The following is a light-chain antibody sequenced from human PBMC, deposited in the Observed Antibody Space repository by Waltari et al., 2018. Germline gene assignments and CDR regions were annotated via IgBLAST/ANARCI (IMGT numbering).Light chain of an antibody. CDR2: NNI. CDR1: SSNLGAGRD. CDR3: QSYDDSLSGYV. V-gene: IGLV1-40*01. J-gene: IGLJ3*02. Sequence: QSVLTQPPSVAGAPGQRVPISCPGSSSNLGAGRDLHWYQPLPGRAPRPLIPNNINRPSGVPDRISGSNSGTSASLVITGLQAEDEAEFYCQSYDDSLSGYVFGGGTKLTVL.